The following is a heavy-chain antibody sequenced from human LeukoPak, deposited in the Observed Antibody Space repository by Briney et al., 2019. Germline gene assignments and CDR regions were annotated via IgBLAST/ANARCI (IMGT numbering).Heavy chain of an antibody. D-gene: IGHD1-26*01. Sequence: PGGSLRLSCAASGFTFSNSAMSWVRQAPGKGLEWVSSISGSGDAAFYADSVKGRFTISRDNSANILYLQLKTLRVEDTAVYYCAKPDYSGSYYAFDYWGQGTLVTVSS. CDR1: GFTFSNSA. J-gene: IGHJ4*02. V-gene: IGHV3-23*01. CDR2: ISGSGDAA. CDR3: AKPDYSGSYYAFDY.